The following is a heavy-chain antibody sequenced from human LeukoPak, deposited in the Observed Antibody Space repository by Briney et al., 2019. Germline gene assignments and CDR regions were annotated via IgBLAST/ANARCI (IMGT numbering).Heavy chain of an antibody. V-gene: IGHV1-2*06. J-gene: IGHJ3*02. CDR1: GYTFTGYY. Sequence: ASVTVSCKASGYTFTGYYMHWVRQAPGQGLEWMGRINPSSGGTNYPQKFQGRVTMTRDTSMGTAYMELSRLGSDDTAVYYCARESPEDAFDIWGQGTMVTVSS. CDR3: ARESPEDAFDI. CDR2: INPSSGGT.